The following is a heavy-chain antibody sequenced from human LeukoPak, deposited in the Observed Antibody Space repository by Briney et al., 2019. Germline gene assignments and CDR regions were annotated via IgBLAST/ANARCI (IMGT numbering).Heavy chain of an antibody. J-gene: IGHJ4*02. D-gene: IGHD4-23*01. CDR1: GYTFTGYY. V-gene: IGHV1-2*02. CDR2: INPNSGGT. Sequence: ASVKVSCKASGYTFTGYYMHWVRQAPGQGLEWMGWINPNSGGTNYAQKFQGRVTMTRDTSISTAYMELSRLRSDDTAVYYCASIKESYGGNSVPFDYWGQGILVTVSS. CDR3: ASIKESYGGNSVPFDY.